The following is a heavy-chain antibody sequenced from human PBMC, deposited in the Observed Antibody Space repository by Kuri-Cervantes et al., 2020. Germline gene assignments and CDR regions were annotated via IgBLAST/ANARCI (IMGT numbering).Heavy chain of an antibody. J-gene: IGHJ4*02. CDR3: ARARSRDFFGAFLDY. D-gene: IGHD3-3*01. CDR2: INHSGST. V-gene: IGHV4-34*01. Sequence: SETLSLTCAVYGESFSDYYWSWIRQPPGKGLEWIGEINHSGSTNYKPSLKSRVTISIDTSKIQFSLKLTSVTAADTAVYYCARARSRDFFGAFLDYWGQGTLVTVSS. CDR1: GESFSDYY.